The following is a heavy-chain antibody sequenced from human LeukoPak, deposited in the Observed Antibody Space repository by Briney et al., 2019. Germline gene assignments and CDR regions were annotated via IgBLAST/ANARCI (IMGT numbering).Heavy chain of an antibody. V-gene: IGHV3-23*01. CDR1: GFTFSTYA. D-gene: IGHD3-22*01. Sequence: PGGSLRLSCAASGFTFSTYAMSWVRQAPGKGLEWVSAISGSGGSTYYADSVKGRFTISRDNSKNTLYLQMNSLRAEDTAVYYCAKGAQWPHLSITMIVVVISGEFDYWGQGTLVTVSS. CDR3: AKGAQWPHLSITMIVVVISGEFDY. CDR2: ISGSGGST. J-gene: IGHJ4*02.